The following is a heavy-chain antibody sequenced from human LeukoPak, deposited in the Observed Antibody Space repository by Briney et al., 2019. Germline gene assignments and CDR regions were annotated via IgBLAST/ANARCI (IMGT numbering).Heavy chain of an antibody. V-gene: IGHV3-7*01. Sequence: GGPLRLSCAASGFTFSSYWMSWVRQAPGRGLEWMADIKEDGSDKYYVDSVKGRFTISRDNAKNSLYLQMNSLRAEDTAVYYCAKNGHYLDSWGQGTPVTVSS. D-gene: IGHD2-8*01. CDR3: AKNGHYLDS. J-gene: IGHJ4*02. CDR2: IKEDGSDK. CDR1: GFTFSSYW.